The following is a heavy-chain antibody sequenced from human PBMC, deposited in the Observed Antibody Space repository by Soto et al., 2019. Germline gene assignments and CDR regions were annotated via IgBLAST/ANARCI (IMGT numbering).Heavy chain of an antibody. D-gene: IGHD3-10*01. CDR3: ARLVYDTRLNYMYFDF. V-gene: IGHV4-4*01. CDR2: IFHDGTA. Sequence: LSLTCAVSGVSLTSGNWWTWVRQSPQRGLEYIGEIFHDGTANYYPSFERRVAMSVDTSRNQFSLKLTSVTAADTAVYFCARLVYDTRLNYMYFDFWGPGTQVTVSS. J-gene: IGHJ4*02. CDR1: GVSLTSGNW.